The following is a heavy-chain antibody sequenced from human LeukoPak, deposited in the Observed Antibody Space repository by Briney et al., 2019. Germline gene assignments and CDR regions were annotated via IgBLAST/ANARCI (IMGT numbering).Heavy chain of an antibody. Sequence: SGTLSFTCTVPGGAISSYYWSWIRQPPGKGLEWIGYIYYSGSTHYNPSLKSRVTISVDTSKYQFSLKLSSVTAADTTVYYCARQWSSYVIDSDYWGPGTLVTVSS. J-gene: IGHJ4*02. CDR1: GGAISSYY. V-gene: IGHV4-59*08. D-gene: IGHD5-12*01. CDR2: IYYSGST. CDR3: ARQWSSYVIDSDY.